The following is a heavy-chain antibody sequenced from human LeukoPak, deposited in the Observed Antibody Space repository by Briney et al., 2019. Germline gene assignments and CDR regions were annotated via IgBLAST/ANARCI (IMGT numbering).Heavy chain of an antibody. CDR2: ISSSSSYI. Sequence: GSLRLSCAASGFTFSSYSMNWVRQAPGKGLEWVSSISSSSSYIYYADSVKGRFTISRDNAKNSLYLQMNSLRAEDTAVYYCARDRSPYDFWSGYYGRYYYGMDVWGQGTTVTVSS. D-gene: IGHD3-3*01. J-gene: IGHJ6*02. CDR1: GFTFSSYS. CDR3: ARDRSPYDFWSGYYGRYYYGMDV. V-gene: IGHV3-21*01.